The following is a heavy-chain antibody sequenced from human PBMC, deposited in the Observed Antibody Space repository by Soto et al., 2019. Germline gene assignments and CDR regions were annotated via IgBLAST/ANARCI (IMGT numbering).Heavy chain of an antibody. J-gene: IGHJ6*02. D-gene: IGHD6-6*01. Sequence: PSETLSLTCAVYGGSFSGYYWSWIRQPPGKGLEWIGEINHSGSTNYNPSLKSRVTISVDTSKNQFSLKLSSVTAADTAVYYCARVGYSSSSARWRDYYGMDVWGQGTMVTVSS. CDR3: ARVGYSSSSARWRDYYGMDV. CDR2: INHSGST. CDR1: GGSFSGYY. V-gene: IGHV4-34*01.